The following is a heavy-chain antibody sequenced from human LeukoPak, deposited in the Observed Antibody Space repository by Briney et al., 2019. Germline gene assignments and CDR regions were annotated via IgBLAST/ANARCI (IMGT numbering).Heavy chain of an antibody. CDR3: ARDMNWESGAFDI. J-gene: IGHJ3*02. D-gene: IGHD7-27*01. CDR1: GFPFIEYS. Sequence: GGSLRLSCTASGFPFIEYSMIWVRQAPGKGLEWVSSIGLSGDYIYHAESVKGRFTLSRDNAKNSLYLQMNSLRAEDTAVYYCARDMNWESGAFDIWGQGTMVTVSS. V-gene: IGHV3-21*01. CDR2: IGLSGDYI.